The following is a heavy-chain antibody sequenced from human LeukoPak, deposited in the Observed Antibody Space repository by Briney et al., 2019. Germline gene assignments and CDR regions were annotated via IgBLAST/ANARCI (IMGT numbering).Heavy chain of an antibody. D-gene: IGHD6-6*01. Sequence: QPGRSLRLSCAASGFTFSSYGMHWVRQAPGKGLEWVAVIWYDGSNKYYADSVKGRFTISRDNSKNTLYLQMNSLRAEDTAVYYCARGAARPELYLFDYWGQGTLVTVSS. CDR2: IWYDGSNK. J-gene: IGHJ4*02. CDR3: ARGAARPELYLFDY. CDR1: GFTFSSYG. V-gene: IGHV3-33*01.